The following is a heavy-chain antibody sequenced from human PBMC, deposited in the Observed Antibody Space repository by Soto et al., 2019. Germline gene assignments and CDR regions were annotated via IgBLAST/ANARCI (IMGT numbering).Heavy chain of an antibody. Sequence: GGSLRLSCAASGFSFGSYALSWVRQAPGKGLEWVSTISGSDGKTFYADSVKGRFSISRDTSQSTLYLQMNSLRADDTAIYYCARLSYLDYWGQGTPVTVSS. CDR3: ARLSYLDY. V-gene: IGHV3-23*01. CDR1: GFSFGSYA. CDR2: ISGSDGKT. J-gene: IGHJ4*02.